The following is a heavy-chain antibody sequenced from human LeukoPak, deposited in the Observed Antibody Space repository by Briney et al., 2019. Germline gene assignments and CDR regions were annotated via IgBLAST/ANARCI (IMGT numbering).Heavy chain of an antibody. Sequence: PGGSLRLSCAASGFTFSSYSMIWVRQAPGKGLEWVSYISSSSTTIHYADSVKGRFTISRDNAKNSVYLQMNSLRAEDTAVYYCARDSPPGGPMFDPWGQGILVTVSS. J-gene: IGHJ5*02. CDR1: GFTFSSYS. D-gene: IGHD4-23*01. V-gene: IGHV3-48*01. CDR2: ISSSSTTI. CDR3: ARDSPPGGPMFDP.